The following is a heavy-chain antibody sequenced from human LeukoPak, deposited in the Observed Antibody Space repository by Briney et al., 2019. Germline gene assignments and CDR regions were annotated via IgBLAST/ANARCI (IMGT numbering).Heavy chain of an antibody. CDR1: GGSISSYY. CDR3: ARLSTYYYDRTPTKYYFDY. V-gene: IGHV4-59*08. CDR2: IYYSGST. Sequence: SETLSLTYTVSGGSISSYYWSWIRQPPGKGLEWIGSIYYSGSTNYNPSLKSRVTISVDTSKNQFSLKLSSVTAADTAVYYCARLSTYYYDRTPTKYYFDYWGQGTLVTVSS. D-gene: IGHD3-22*01. J-gene: IGHJ4*02.